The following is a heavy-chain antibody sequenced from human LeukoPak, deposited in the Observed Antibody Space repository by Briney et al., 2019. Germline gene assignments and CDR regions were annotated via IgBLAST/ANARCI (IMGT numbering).Heavy chain of an antibody. CDR3: ARGRSTGYPYYFEY. Sequence: ASVKVSCKAPGYTFPSYDINWVRQATGQGLEWMGWMNPNSGTTGYAQKFQGRVTITRNTSISTAYMELSGLRSEDTAVYYCARGRSTGYPYYFEYWGQGTLVTVSS. D-gene: IGHD5-12*01. CDR2: MNPNSGTT. CDR1: GYTFPSYD. J-gene: IGHJ4*02. V-gene: IGHV1-8*03.